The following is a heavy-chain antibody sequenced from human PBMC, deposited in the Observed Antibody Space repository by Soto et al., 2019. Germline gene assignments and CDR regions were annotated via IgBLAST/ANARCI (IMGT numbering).Heavy chain of an antibody. Sequence: QITLKESGPTLVKPTQTLTLTCTFSGFSLSTSGVGVGWIRQPPGKALEWLALIYWDDDKRYSPSLKSRLTITKATSKNQVVLTMTNMDPVDTATYYCAHRESSMATRYWYFDLWGRGTLVTVSS. CDR2: IYWDDDK. D-gene: IGHD3-10*01. J-gene: IGHJ2*01. CDR1: GFSLSTSGVG. CDR3: AHRESSMATRYWYFDL. V-gene: IGHV2-5*02.